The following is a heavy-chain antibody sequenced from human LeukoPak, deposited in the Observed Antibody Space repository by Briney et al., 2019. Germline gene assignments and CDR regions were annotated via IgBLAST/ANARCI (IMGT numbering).Heavy chain of an antibody. CDR2: IYYTGGTT. D-gene: IGHD2-2*02. CDR3: ARDRYTETTRHYYYYMDV. CDR1: GGSINSYY. Sequence: PSETLSLTCTVSGGSINSYYWSWVRQPPGKGLEWIGYIYYTGGTTNYNPSLKSRVTISVDTSKNQFSLKMSSVAAADTAVYYCARDRYTETTRHYYYYMDVWGKGTTVTVSS. J-gene: IGHJ6*03. V-gene: IGHV4-59*01.